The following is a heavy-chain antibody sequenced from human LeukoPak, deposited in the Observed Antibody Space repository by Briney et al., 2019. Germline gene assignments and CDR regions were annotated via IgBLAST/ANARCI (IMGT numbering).Heavy chain of an antibody. Sequence: PGGSLRLSCAASGFTFSSYSMNWVRQAPGKGLEWVSSISSSSSYIYYADSVKGRFTISRDNSKNTLYLQMNSLRAEDTAVYYCAKDATGYSSSLEYFQHWGQGTLVTVSS. CDR1: GFTFSSYS. V-gene: IGHV3-21*04. J-gene: IGHJ1*01. CDR2: ISSSSSYI. CDR3: AKDATGYSSSLEYFQH. D-gene: IGHD6-13*01.